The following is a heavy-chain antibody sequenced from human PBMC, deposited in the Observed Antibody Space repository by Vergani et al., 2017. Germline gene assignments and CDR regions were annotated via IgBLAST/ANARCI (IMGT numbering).Heavy chain of an antibody. J-gene: IGHJ4*02. CDR2: IKPNSGGT. CDR3: AGVVGVTTFDGFEY. V-gene: IGHV1-2*04. D-gene: IGHD4-11*01. CDR1: GYTFTGYY. Sequence: QVQLVQSGAEVKKPGASVKVSCKASGYTFTGYYMHWVRQAPGQGLEWMGWIKPNSGGTNYAQKFQGWVTMTRGTSISTAYMELSRLRSDDTAVYYCAGVVGVTTFDGFEYGGQGTLVTVSS.